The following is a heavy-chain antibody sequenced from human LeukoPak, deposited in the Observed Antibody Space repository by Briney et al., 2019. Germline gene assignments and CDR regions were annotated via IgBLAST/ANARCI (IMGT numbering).Heavy chain of an antibody. J-gene: IGHJ4*02. V-gene: IGHV4-4*02. CDR2: IYHSGST. CDR1: GGSISSSNW. CDR3: ARDSRGIAVAGTGEGFDY. Sequence: SGTLSLTCAVSGGSISSSNWWSWVRQPPGKGLEWIGEIYHSGSTNYNPSLKSRVTISVDKSKNQFSLKLSSVTAADTAVYYCARDSRGIAVAGTGEGFDYWGQGTLVTVSS. D-gene: IGHD6-19*01.